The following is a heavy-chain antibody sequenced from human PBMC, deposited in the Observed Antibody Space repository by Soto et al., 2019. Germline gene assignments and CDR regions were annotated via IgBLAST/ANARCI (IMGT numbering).Heavy chain of an antibody. V-gene: IGHV3-30*18. CDR1: GFTFSSYG. Sequence: QVQLVESGGGVVQPGRSLRLSCAASGFTFSSYGMHWVRQAPGKGLEWVAVISYDGSNKYYADSVQGRFTISRDNSKNTLYLQMNSLRAEDTAVYYCAKDRSRYSGYGLEYYFDYWGQGTLVTVSS. J-gene: IGHJ4*02. CDR2: ISYDGSNK. D-gene: IGHD5-12*01. CDR3: AKDRSRYSGYGLEYYFDY.